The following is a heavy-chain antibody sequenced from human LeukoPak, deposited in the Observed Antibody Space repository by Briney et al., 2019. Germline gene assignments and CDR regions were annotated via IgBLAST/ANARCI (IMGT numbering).Heavy chain of an antibody. CDR3: ARHNYYDSSAYDS. V-gene: IGHV4-39*01. D-gene: IGHD3-22*01. CDR1: GGSISSSSYY. Sequence: SGTLSLTCTVSGGSISSSSYYWGWIRQPPGKGLEWIGSIYYSGITYYNPSLRSRVTISVDTSKNQFSLKLSSVTAADTAVYYCARHNYYDSSAYDSWGQGTLVTVSS. CDR2: IYYSGIT. J-gene: IGHJ5*02.